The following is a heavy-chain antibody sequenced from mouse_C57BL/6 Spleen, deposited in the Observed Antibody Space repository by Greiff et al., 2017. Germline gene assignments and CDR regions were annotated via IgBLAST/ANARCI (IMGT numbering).Heavy chain of an antibody. V-gene: IGHV1-50*01. D-gene: IGHD2-14*01. CDR1: GYTFTSYW. Sequence: QVQLQQPGAELVKPGASVKLSCKASGYTFTSYWMQWVKQRPGQGLEWIGEIDPSDSYTNYNQKFKGKATLTVDTSSSTAYMQLSSLTSEDSAVYYCARRYDGSWYFDVWGKGTTVTVSS. J-gene: IGHJ1*03. CDR3: ARRYDGSWYFDV. CDR2: IDPSDSYT.